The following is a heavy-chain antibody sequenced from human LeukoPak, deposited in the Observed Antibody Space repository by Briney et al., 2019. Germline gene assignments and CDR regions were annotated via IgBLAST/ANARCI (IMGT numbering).Heavy chain of an antibody. Sequence: SETLSLSCTVSGVSISTYYWSWIRQPPGKGLEWIGYIYYSESTNYNPSLKSRVDMSVHSSKNQFSLNMISVTTEDTAMYYCARHWGIVGAAYAFDIWGQGTMVTVSS. J-gene: IGHJ3*02. V-gene: IGHV4-59*08. CDR2: IYYSEST. D-gene: IGHD1-26*01. CDR3: ARHWGIVGAAYAFDI. CDR1: GVSISTYY.